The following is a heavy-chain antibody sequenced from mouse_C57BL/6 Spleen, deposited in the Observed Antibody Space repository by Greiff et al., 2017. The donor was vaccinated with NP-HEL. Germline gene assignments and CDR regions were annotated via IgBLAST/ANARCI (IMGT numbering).Heavy chain of an antibody. CDR3: ASGEYDDYDIPFAY. J-gene: IGHJ3*01. CDR2: ISYDGSN. CDR1: GYSITSGYY. Sequence: EVKLQESGPGLVKPSQSLSLTCSVTGYSITSGYYWNWIRQFPGNKLEWMGYISYDGSNNYNPSLKNRISITRDTSKNQFFLKLNSVTTEDTATYYCASGEYDDYDIPFAYGGQGTLVTVSA. V-gene: IGHV3-6*01. D-gene: IGHD2-4*01.